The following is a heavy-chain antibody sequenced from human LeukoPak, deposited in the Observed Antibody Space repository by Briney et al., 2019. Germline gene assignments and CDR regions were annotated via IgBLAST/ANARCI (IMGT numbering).Heavy chain of an antibody. J-gene: IGHJ4*02. D-gene: IGHD3-10*01. CDR2: IKQDGSEK. CDR3: ARERGLLWFGETHYFDY. CDR1: GFTFSSYW. Sequence: PGGSLRLSCAASGFTFSSYWMSWVRQAPGKGLEWVANIKQDGSEKYYVDSVKGRFTISRDNAKNSLYLQMNSLRAEDTAVYYCARERGLLWFGETHYFDYWGQGTLVTVSS. V-gene: IGHV3-7*01.